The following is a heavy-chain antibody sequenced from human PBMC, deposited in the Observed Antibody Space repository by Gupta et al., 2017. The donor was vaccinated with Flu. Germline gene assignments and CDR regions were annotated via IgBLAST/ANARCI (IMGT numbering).Heavy chain of an antibody. CDR2: INHSGRT. CDR3: ARRSVVVVPAAIADY. CDR1: GGSFSGNS. Sequence: QLQLQEWGAGLLKPSETLSLTCGFYGGSFSGNSWSWIRQPPGKGVEWIGEINHSGRTNYNPSLKSRVTISEDTSKNQFSLKLSSVTAADTAVYYCARRSVVVVPAAIADYWGQGTLVTVSS. V-gene: IGHV4-34*01. D-gene: IGHD2-2*02. J-gene: IGHJ4*02.